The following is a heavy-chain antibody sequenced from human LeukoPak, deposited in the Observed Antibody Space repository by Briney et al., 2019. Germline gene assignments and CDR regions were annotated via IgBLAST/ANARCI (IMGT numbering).Heavy chain of an antibody. Sequence: GGSLRLSCAASGFTFSGSAMHWVRQASGKGLEWVGRIRSKANSYATAYAASVKGRFTISRDDSKNTAYLQMNSLKTEDTAVYYCTRQGEENFDLWGRGTLVTVSS. CDR1: GFTFSGSA. V-gene: IGHV3-73*01. CDR3: TRQGEENFDL. CDR2: IRSKANSYAT. J-gene: IGHJ2*01.